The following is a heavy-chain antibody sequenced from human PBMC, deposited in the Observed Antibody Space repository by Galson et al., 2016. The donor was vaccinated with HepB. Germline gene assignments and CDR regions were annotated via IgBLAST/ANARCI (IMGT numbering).Heavy chain of an antibody. CDR2: ISGSGGRN. V-gene: IGHV3-23*01. CDR1: AGTFKNYA. J-gene: IGHJ4*02. CDR3: AKSGFFGELDK. Sequence: SLRLSCAVSAGTFKNYAMNRVRQAPGKGLEWVAAISGSGGRNSYEDSVRGRFTISRDNSKNTLFLRMNSVGVEDTAVYFCAKSGFFGELDKWGQGSLVTVSS. D-gene: IGHD3-10*01.